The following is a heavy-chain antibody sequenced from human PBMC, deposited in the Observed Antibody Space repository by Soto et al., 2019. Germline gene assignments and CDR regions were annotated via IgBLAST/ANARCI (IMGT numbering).Heavy chain of an antibody. CDR1: GFSFSSYW. Sequence: GGSLRLSCAASGFSFSSYWMHWARQVPGEGLVWVSRIDIDGTGTSYADSVKGRFTISRDNAKNTLYLQMNSLRAEDMAVYFCTRLGGTSEIDYWGQGTLVTVSS. D-gene: IGHD2-2*01. CDR3: TRLGGTSEIDY. V-gene: IGHV3-74*01. CDR2: IDIDGTGT. J-gene: IGHJ4*02.